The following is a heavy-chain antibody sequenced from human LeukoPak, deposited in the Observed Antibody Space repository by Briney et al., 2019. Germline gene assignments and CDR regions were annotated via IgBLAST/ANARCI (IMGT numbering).Heavy chain of an antibody. J-gene: IGHJ3*02. D-gene: IGHD3-10*01. CDR2: ISAYNGNT. CDR1: GYTFSIYG. Sequence: ASVKVSCKASGYTFSIYGFSWVRQAPGQGLEWMGWISAYNGNTNYAQKFQGRVTMTTDTSTSTAHMELRSLRSDDTAVYYCARELLWFGENKDAFDIWGQGTMVTVSS. V-gene: IGHV1-18*01. CDR3: ARELLWFGENKDAFDI.